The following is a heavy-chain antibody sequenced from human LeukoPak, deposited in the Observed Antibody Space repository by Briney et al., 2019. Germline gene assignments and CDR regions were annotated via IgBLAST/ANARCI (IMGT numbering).Heavy chain of an antibody. CDR3: ARSRGDF. Sequence: GGSLRLSCAASGFIFTDYWMNWVRQAPGRGLEWLARVKGDGSATSYVDSVKGRFTISRDNAKNSLYLQMNSLRADDTALYYCARSRGDFWGQGTLVTVSS. CDR2: VKGDGSAT. CDR1: GFIFTDYW. J-gene: IGHJ4*02. V-gene: IGHV3-7*01.